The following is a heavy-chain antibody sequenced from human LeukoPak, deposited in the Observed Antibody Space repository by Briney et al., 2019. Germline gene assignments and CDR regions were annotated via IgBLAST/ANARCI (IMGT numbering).Heavy chain of an antibody. CDR3: ARRPTASAERGMDV. D-gene: IGHD6-25*01. J-gene: IGHJ6*02. Sequence: GGSLRLSCAASGFTFSNYAMTWVRQAPGKGLEWVSGISGSGSSTYYADSVKGRFTLSRDNAKNTLYLEINSLGTEDTAVYYCARRPTASAERGMDVWGHGTTVIVSS. CDR2: ISGSGSST. V-gene: IGHV3-23*01. CDR1: GFTFSNYA.